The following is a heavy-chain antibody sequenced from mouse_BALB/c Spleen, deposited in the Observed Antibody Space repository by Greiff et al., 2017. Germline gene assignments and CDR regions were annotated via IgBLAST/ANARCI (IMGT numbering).Heavy chain of an antibody. V-gene: IGHV5-12-1*01. CDR3: ARHYYAPYAMDY. CDR2: ISSGGGST. Sequence: EVQVVESGGGLVKPGGSLKLSCAASGFAFSSYDMSWVRQTPEKRLEWVAYISSGGGSTYYPDTVKGRFTISRDNAKNTLYLQMSSLKSEDTAMYYCARHYYAPYAMDYWGQGTSVTVSS. CDR1: GFAFSSYD. D-gene: IGHD1-1*01. J-gene: IGHJ4*01.